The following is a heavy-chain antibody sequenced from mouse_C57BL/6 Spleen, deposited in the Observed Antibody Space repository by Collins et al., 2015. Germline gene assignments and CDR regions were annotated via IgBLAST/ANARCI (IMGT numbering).Heavy chain of an antibody. CDR3: AKGTTVVEDYAMDY. CDR2: IDPSDSYT. V-gene: IGHV1-69*01. D-gene: IGHD1-1*01. J-gene: IGHJ4*01. CDR1: GYTFTSYW. Sequence: QVQLQQPGAELVMPGASVKLSCKASGYTFTSYWMHWVKQRPGQGLEWIGEIDPSDSYTNYNQKFKGKSTLTVDKSSSTAYMQLSSLTSEDSAVYYCAKGTTVVEDYAMDYWGQGTSVTVSS.